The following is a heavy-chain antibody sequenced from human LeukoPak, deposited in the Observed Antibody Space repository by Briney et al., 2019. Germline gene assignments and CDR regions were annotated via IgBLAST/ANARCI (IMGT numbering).Heavy chain of an antibody. J-gene: IGHJ1*01. V-gene: IGHV1-46*01. CDR1: GYPFTSYY. CDR3: ARGTGIAAAVTSLFQY. D-gene: IGHD6-13*01. Sequence: ASVKVSCKASGYPFTSYYMDWVRQAPGQGLEWMGVINPSGGTTSYAQKFQGRVTMTRDTSTSTVYMELSSLRSEDTAVYYCARGTGIAAAVTSLFQYWGQGTLVTVSS. CDR2: INPSGGTT.